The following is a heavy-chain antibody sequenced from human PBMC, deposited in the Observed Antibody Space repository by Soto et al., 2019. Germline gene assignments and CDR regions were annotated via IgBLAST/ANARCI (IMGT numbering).Heavy chain of an antibody. V-gene: IGHV4-38-2*01. J-gene: IGHJ4*02. D-gene: IGHD6-19*01. CDR1: CYSIKRGYY. Sequence: SETLSLTCVVSCYSIKRGYYWGWIRQPPGKGLEYIGSVYHSGGTFYNPSLKSRVTISADTSKNLSSLMLSSVTAADTAVYFCAGTDSYTSGIDYWGQGTLVTVSS. CDR3: AGTDSYTSGIDY. CDR2: VYHSGGT.